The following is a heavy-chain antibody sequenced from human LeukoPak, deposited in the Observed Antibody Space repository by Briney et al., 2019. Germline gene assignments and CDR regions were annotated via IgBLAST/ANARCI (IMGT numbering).Heavy chain of an antibody. D-gene: IGHD6-25*01. CDR1: GFTLIDSG. J-gene: IGHJ3*02. CDR2: ISYDGSNK. V-gene: IGHV3-30*18. CDR3: AKNRYSSACVADFDI. Sequence: GTSLRHSRAPSGFTLIDSGPYWVRQAPGKGLEWAALISYDGSNKYYADSVKGRFTIPRSNSKNTLYLQMNSLRAEDTAVYYCAKNRYSSACVADFDIWGEEPMVTVSS.